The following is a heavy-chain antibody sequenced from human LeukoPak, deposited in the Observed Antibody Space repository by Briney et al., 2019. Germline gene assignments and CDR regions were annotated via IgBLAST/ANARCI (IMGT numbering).Heavy chain of an antibody. CDR2: ISSDDGST. D-gene: IGHD6-6*01. V-gene: IGHV3-64*01. Sequence: GGPLRLSCAASGFTFSYYPMHWVRQAPGKGLEYVSTISSDDGSTYYANSVEGRFTISRDNSKNILYLQMGSVRAEDMAVYYCARWVSTSYDAFDIWGQGTMVTVSS. CDR1: GFTFSYYP. J-gene: IGHJ3*02. CDR3: ARWVSTSYDAFDI.